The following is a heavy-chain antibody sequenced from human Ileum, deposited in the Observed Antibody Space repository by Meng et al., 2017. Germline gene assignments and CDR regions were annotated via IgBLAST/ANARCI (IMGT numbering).Heavy chain of an antibody. CDR1: AFTFSSNY. J-gene: IGHJ4*02. CDR3: AGVWKGFWGGGFFDY. D-gene: IGHD3-16*01. CDR2: IYGGGSI. V-gene: IGHV3-53*01. Sequence: GWPGGGCIRAVGCLRLSFSATAFTFSSNYLGWCRQASGKGPEWVTVIYGGGSINSPGSLKGQFYIASGNSKYSVLLQMKRLRAEDTAVYYCAGVWKGFWGGGFFDYWGQGTLVTVSS.